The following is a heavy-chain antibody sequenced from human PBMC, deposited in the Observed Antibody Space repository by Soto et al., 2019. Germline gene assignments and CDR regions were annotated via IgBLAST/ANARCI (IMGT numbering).Heavy chain of an antibody. Sequence: LSLTCTVSGGSISSYYWSFIRQPPGKGLEWIGYIYYSGSTNYNPSLKSRVTISVDTSKNQFSLKLSSVTAADTAVYYCARGAAAGTFDYWGQGTLVTVSS. J-gene: IGHJ4*02. CDR2: IYYSGST. CDR1: GGSISSYY. CDR3: ARGAAAGTFDY. D-gene: IGHD6-13*01. V-gene: IGHV4-59*01.